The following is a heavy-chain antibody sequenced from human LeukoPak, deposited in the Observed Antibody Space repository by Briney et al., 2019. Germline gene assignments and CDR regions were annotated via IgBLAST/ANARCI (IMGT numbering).Heavy chain of an antibody. CDR3: AREVAGRIEY. Sequence: GGSLRLSCAASGFTFSSYAMSWVRQAPGKGLAWVSLITGGGETTYYGDSVTGRFTISRDNSKNTVHLQMNSLRVEDTAVYFCAREVAGRIEYWGQGALVTVSS. CDR2: ITGGGETT. J-gene: IGHJ4*02. V-gene: IGHV3-23*01. D-gene: IGHD6-19*01. CDR1: GFTFSSYA.